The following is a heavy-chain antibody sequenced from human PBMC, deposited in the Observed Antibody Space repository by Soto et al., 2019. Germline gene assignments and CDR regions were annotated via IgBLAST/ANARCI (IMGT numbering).Heavy chain of an antibody. V-gene: IGHV1-69*13. CDR2: IIPISGTT. D-gene: IGHD2-8*01. CDR1: GDVFRSYG. CDR3: ARVRCFNGLCHTADYGMDV. Sequence: SVKVSCKASGDVFRSYGINWVRQAPGQGLEWMGGIIPISGTTNYAQKFQGRVAITADESTDTVYMGLSRLRSEDTAVYFCARVRCFNGLCHTADYGMDVWGQGTTVTVSS. J-gene: IGHJ6*02.